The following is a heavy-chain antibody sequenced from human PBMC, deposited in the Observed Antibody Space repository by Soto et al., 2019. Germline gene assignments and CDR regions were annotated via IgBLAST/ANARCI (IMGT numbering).Heavy chain of an antibody. J-gene: IGHJ3*02. CDR1: GFTFSSYE. Sequence: EVQLVESGGGLVQPGGSLRLSCAASGFTFSSYEMNWVRQAPGKGLEWVSYISSSGSTIYYADSVKGRFTISRDNAKNSLYLQMNSLGAEDTAVYYCARDIHDAFDIWGQGRVVTVSS. CDR2: ISSSGSTI. V-gene: IGHV3-48*03. CDR3: ARDIHDAFDI.